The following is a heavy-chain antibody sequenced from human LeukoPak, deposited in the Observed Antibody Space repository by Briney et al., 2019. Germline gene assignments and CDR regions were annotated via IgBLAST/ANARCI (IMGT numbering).Heavy chain of an antibody. D-gene: IGHD1-26*01. CDR2: INPNSGGT. CDR1: GYTFTDYY. Sequence: PRASVKVSCKASGYTFTDYYIHWVRQAPGQGLEWMGRINPNSGGTKYAQNFQGRVTMTRDTSISTAYMELSRLRSDDTAVYYCARDNGLGATVGDYWGQGTLFTVSS. V-gene: IGHV1-2*06. CDR3: ARDNGLGATVGDY. J-gene: IGHJ4*02.